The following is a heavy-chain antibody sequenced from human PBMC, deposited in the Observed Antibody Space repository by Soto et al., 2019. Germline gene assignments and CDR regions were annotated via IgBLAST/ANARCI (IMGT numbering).Heavy chain of an antibody. CDR1: GYTFTGYY. D-gene: IGHD6-6*01. CDR3: ARDRSYSSSSPPPYYYYYYGMDV. Sequence: ASVKVSCKASGYTFTGYYMHWVRQAPGQGLEWMGWINPNSGGTNYAQKFQGRVAMTRDTSISTAYMELSRLRSDDTAVYYCARDRSYSSSSPPPYYYYYYGMDVWGQGTTVTVSS. J-gene: IGHJ6*02. V-gene: IGHV1-2*02. CDR2: INPNSGGT.